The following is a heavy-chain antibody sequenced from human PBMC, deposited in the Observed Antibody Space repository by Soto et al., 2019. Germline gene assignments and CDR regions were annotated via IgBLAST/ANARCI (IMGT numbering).Heavy chain of an antibody. Sequence: PGESLKISCVASGFTFNSYSMNWVRQAPGKGLEWVSYISSSSSTIYYADSVKGRFTISRDNAKNSLYLQMNSLRDEDTAVYYCARERVVVTATNYYYYGMDVWGQGTTVTVSS. V-gene: IGHV3-48*02. CDR2: ISSSSSTI. J-gene: IGHJ6*02. CDR3: ARERVVVTATNYYYYGMDV. D-gene: IGHD2-21*02. CDR1: GFTFNSYS.